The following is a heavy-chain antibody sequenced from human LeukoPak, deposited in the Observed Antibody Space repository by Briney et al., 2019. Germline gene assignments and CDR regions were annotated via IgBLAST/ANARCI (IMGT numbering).Heavy chain of an antibody. Sequence: GGSLRLSCAASGFTFNNYGMHWVRQAPGKGLEWVAFIRYNGNNQYYADSVKGRFTISRDNSKNTLYPQMNSLKGDDTAVYYCAKDSAFYYIDVWGKGTTVIISS. V-gene: IGHV3-30*02. D-gene: IGHD3-10*01. J-gene: IGHJ6*03. CDR1: GFTFNNYG. CDR3: AKDSAFYYIDV. CDR2: IRYNGNNQ.